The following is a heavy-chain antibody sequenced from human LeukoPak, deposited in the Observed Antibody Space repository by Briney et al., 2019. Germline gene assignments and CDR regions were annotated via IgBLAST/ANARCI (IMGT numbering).Heavy chain of an antibody. CDR2: VYSGGST. Sequence: PSQTLSLTCTASGGSISSGSYYWSWIPQPAGQGLEWIRRVYSGGSTNNNSSLKRCVTISVATSKTQFSLKLSSMTAADTAVYYCARAGGSNYDLYFDLWGRGTLVTVSS. V-gene: IGHV4-61*02. CDR3: ARAGGSNYDLYFDL. D-gene: IGHD4-11*01. J-gene: IGHJ2*01. CDR1: GGSISSGSYY.